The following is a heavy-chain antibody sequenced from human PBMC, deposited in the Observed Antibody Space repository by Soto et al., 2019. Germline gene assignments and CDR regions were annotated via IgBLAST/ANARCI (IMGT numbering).Heavy chain of an antibody. D-gene: IGHD2-15*01. Sequence: PGGSLRLSCAASGFTFSSYAMSWVRQAPGKGLEWVSAISGSGGSTYYADSVKGRFTISRDNSKNTLYLQMNSLRAEDTAVYYCAKDWWREDIVVVVAATGWGQGTLVTVSS. J-gene: IGHJ4*02. V-gene: IGHV3-23*01. CDR3: AKDWWREDIVVVVAATG. CDR2: ISGSGGST. CDR1: GFTFSSYA.